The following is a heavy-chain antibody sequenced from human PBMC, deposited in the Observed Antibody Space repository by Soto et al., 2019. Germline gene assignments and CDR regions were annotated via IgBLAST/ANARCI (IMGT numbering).Heavy chain of an antibody. Sequence: TVSGRSISSYYWSWIRQPPGKGLEWIGYIYYSGSTNYNPSLKSRVTISVDTSKNQFSLKLSSVTAADTAVYYCASSTYYDILTGYYYYYGMDVWGQGTTVTVSS. D-gene: IGHD3-9*01. CDR2: IYYSGST. V-gene: IGHV4-59*01. CDR3: ASSTYYDILTGYYYYYGMDV. J-gene: IGHJ6*02. CDR1: GRSISSYY.